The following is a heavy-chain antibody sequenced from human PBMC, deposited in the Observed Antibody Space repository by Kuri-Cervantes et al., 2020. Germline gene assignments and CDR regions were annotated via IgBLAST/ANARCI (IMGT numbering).Heavy chain of an antibody. D-gene: IGHD6-13*01. CDR1: GFTFDDYG. CDR2: INWNGGST. J-gene: IGHJ3*02. V-gene: IGHV3-20*04. CDR3: AKDIDRVAAAGRGAFDI. Sequence: LSLTCAASGFTFDDYGMSWVRQAPGKGLEWVSGINWNGGSTGYADSVKGRFTISRDNAKNSLYLQMNSLRAEDTALYYCAKDIDRVAAAGRGAFDIWGQGTMVTVSS.